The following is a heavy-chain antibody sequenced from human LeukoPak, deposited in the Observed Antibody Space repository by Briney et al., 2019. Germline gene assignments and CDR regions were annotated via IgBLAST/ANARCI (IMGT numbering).Heavy chain of an antibody. D-gene: IGHD3-22*01. CDR1: GGSISSYY. CDR3: ARDLSRNYYYDSSGYPS. CDR2: IYYSGST. V-gene: IGHV4-59*12. J-gene: IGHJ5*02. Sequence: PSETLSLTCTVSGGSISSYYWSWIRQPPGKGLEWIGYIYYSGSTNYNPSLKSRVTISVDTSKNQFSLKLSSVTAADTAVYYCARDLSRNYYYDSSGYPSWGQGTLVTVSS.